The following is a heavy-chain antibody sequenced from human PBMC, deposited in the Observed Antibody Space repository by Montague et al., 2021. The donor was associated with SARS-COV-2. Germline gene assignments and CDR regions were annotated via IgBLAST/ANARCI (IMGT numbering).Heavy chain of an antibody. CDR2: ISYEGSKI. J-gene: IGHJ3*02. D-gene: IGHD2-21*01. CDR3: AKPTSIFWLGKFTADAFDI. V-gene: IGHV3-30*18. Sequence: SLRLSCAVSGFTFNNYGMHWVRQAPGKGLEWVAVISYEGSKIFYADSVEGRFTISRDSSKNTVYLQMNSLRAEDTAVYYCAKPTSIFWLGKFTADAFDIWGQGTMVTVSS. CDR1: GFTFNNYG.